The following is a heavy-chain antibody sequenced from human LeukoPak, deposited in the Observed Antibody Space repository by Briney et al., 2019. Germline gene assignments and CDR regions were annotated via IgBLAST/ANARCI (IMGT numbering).Heavy chain of an antibody. D-gene: IGHD3-22*01. Sequence: SETLSLTCTVSGGSISSGSYYWSWIRQPAGKGLEWIGRIYTSGSTNYNPSLKSRVTISVDTSKNQFSLKLSSVTAADTAVYYCAREVVVVGAYYYYYYMDVWGKGTTVTVSS. J-gene: IGHJ6*03. CDR2: IYTSGST. V-gene: IGHV4-61*02. CDR3: AREVVVVGAYYYYYYMDV. CDR1: GGSISSGSYY.